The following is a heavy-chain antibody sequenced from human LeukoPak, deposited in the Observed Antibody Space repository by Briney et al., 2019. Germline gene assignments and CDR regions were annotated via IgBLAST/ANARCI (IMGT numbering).Heavy chain of an antibody. V-gene: IGHV4-4*07. J-gene: IGHJ4*02. CDR1: GGSISSYY. D-gene: IGHD3-22*01. CDR3: ARVTPYYYDSSGRRYYFDY. Sequence: SETLPLTCTVSGGSISSYYWSWIRQPAGKGLEWIGRIYTSGSTNYNPSLKSRVTMSVDTSKNQFSLKLSSVTAADTAVYYCARVTPYYYDSSGRRYYFDYWGQGTLVTVSS. CDR2: IYTSGST.